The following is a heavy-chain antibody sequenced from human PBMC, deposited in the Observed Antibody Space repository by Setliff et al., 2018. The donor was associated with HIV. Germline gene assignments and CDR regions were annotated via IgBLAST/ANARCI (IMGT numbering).Heavy chain of an antibody. V-gene: IGHV5-51*01. J-gene: IGHJ3*02. CDR3: AIPIGVAGSRAYDI. Sequence: GESLKISCKGSGYSFDIYWIGWVRQMPGKGLEWMGIIYPRDSDTRYRPSFQGQVTISADKSINTAYLQWSSLKASDTAMYYCAIPIGVAGSRAYDIWGQGTMVTVSS. D-gene: IGHD6-19*01. CDR2: IYPRDSDT. CDR1: GYSFDIYW.